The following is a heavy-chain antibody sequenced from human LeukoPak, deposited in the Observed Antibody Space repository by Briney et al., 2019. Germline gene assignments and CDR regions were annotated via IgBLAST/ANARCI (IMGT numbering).Heavy chain of an antibody. Sequence: PGGSLRLSCAASGFTFSDHYMDWVRQAPGKGLEWLGRSRNKANSYTTEYAASVKGRFTISRDDSKNSLYLQMNSLKTDDTAVYYCARGSRGYSGYDYDYYYYYYMDVWGKGTTVTVSS. D-gene: IGHD5-12*01. CDR1: GFTFSDHY. V-gene: IGHV3-72*01. CDR3: ARGSRGYSGYDYDYYYYYYMDV. CDR2: SRNKANSYTT. J-gene: IGHJ6*03.